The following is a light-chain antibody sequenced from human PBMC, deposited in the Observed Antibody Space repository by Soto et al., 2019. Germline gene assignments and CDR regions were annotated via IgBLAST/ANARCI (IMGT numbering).Light chain of an antibody. CDR3: SSYTSSSTLV. J-gene: IGLJ2*01. Sequence: QSALTQPASVSGSPGQSITISCTGTSSDVGGYNYVSWYQQHPGKAPKLMIYDVSNRPSGVSIRFSASKSGNTASLTISGLQADDEADYYCSSYTSSSTLVFGGGTKVTVL. V-gene: IGLV2-14*01. CDR2: DVS. CDR1: SSDVGGYNY.